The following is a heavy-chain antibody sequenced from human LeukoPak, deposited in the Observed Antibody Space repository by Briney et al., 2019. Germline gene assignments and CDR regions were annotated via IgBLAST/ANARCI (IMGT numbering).Heavy chain of an antibody. J-gene: IGHJ3*02. V-gene: IGHV1-8*01. Sequence: ASVKVSCKASGYTFTSYDINWVRQATGQGPEYLGWMNPKSGYTGYAQKFQGRVTMTRDTSISTAYMELSRLRSDDTAVYYCARATYCSSTSCLIDDAFDIWGQGTMVTVSS. CDR3: ARATYCSSTSCLIDDAFDI. D-gene: IGHD2-2*01. CDR1: GYTFTSYD. CDR2: MNPKSGYT.